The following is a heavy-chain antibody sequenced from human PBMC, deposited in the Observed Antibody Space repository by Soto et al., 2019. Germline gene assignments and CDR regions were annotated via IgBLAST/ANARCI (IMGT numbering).Heavy chain of an antibody. CDR2: INPNSGGT. CDR1: GYTFTGYY. Sequence: QVQLVQSGAEVKKPGASVKVSCKASGYTFTGYYMHWVRQAPGQGLEWMGWINPNSGGTNYAQKFQGWVTMTRDTSNSTAYMELSRLRSDDTAVYYCARGGMAGTGGYYYYGMDVWGQGTTVTVSS. D-gene: IGHD6-19*01. CDR3: ARGGMAGTGGYYYYGMDV. V-gene: IGHV1-2*04. J-gene: IGHJ6*02.